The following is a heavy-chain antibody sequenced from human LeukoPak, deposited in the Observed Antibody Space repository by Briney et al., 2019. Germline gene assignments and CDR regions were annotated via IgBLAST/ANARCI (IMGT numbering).Heavy chain of an antibody. V-gene: IGHV3-7*01. CDR2: INQDGSQT. D-gene: IGHD5-12*01. CDR1: GFTFDDFG. Sequence: GGSLRLSCAASGFTFDDFGMNWVRQAPGKGLEWLAIINQDGSQTSYVDSVRGRFTVSRDNAKNSLYLQMNSLRADDTAVYYCARDSSPRYSGYDWVYWGRGTLVTVSS. CDR3: ARDSSPRYSGYDWVY. J-gene: IGHJ4*02.